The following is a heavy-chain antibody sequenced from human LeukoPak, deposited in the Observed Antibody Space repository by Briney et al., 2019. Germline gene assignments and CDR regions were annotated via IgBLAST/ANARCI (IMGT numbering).Heavy chain of an antibody. CDR2: IYYSGST. CDR1: GDSISTYY. J-gene: IGHJ3*02. V-gene: IGHV4-59*01. CDR3: ARSRRGYSFDI. D-gene: IGHD2-15*01. Sequence: SETLSLTCTVSGDSISTYYWSWIRQPPGKGLEWIGYIYYSGSTNYNPSLKSRVTISVDTSNNQFSLKLSSMTAADTAVYYCARSRRGYSFDIWGQGTTVTVSS.